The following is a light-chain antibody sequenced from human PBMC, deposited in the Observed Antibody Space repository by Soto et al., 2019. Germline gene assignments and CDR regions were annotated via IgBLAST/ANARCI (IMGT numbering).Light chain of an antibody. CDR1: QTVSSSY. V-gene: IGKV3-20*01. J-gene: IGKJ4*01. Sequence: ENVLTQAPGTLSLSPGERATLSCRASQTVSSSYLAWYQQKPGQAPRLLIYGASSRATGIQDRFSGSGSGTDFTLTITRLVPEDVAVYYCQQYDISPLTFGGGTKVEIK. CDR2: GAS. CDR3: QQYDISPLT.